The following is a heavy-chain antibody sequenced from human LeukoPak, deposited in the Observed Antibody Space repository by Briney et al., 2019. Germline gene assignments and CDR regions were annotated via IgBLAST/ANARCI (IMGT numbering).Heavy chain of an antibody. Sequence: PGGSLRLSCAASGFTFSSYSMNWVRQAPGKGLEWVSSISGSSSYIYYADSVKGRFTISRDNAKNSLYLQMNSLRAEDTAVYYCARDGAWRFDPYYYMDVWGKGTTVTVSS. V-gene: IGHV3-21*01. CDR3: ARDGAWRFDPYYYMDV. J-gene: IGHJ6*03. CDR1: GFTFSSYS. D-gene: IGHD3-10*01. CDR2: ISGSSSYI.